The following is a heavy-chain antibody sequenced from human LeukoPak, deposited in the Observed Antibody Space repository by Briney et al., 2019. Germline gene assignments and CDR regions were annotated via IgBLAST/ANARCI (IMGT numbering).Heavy chain of an antibody. Sequence: PGGSLRLSCAASGFTFSSYAMSWVRQAPGKGLEWVSAISGSGGSTYYADSVKGRFTISRDNAKNSLYLQMNSLRAEDTAVYYCARDLSICGGDCYASDAFDYWGQGTLVTVSS. CDR3: ARDLSICGGDCYASDAFDY. CDR1: GFTFSSYA. D-gene: IGHD2-21*02. CDR2: ISGSGGST. V-gene: IGHV3-23*01. J-gene: IGHJ4*02.